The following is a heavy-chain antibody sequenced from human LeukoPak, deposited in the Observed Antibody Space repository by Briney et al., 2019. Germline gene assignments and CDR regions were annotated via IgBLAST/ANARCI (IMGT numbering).Heavy chain of an antibody. V-gene: IGHV1-46*01. CDR2: INPTGTGT. CDR1: GYTFINNW. Sequence: ASVKVSCKASGYTFINNWMHWVRQAPGQGLEWIGLINPTGTGTLYAQKFQGRVTMTRDMSTSTDYMELSSLRSEDTAVYYCARGGLQTWYYYMDVWGKGTTVTVSS. CDR3: ARGGLQTWYYYMDV. J-gene: IGHJ6*03.